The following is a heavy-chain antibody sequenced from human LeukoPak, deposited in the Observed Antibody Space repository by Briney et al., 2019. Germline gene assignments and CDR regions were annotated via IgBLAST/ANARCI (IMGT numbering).Heavy chain of an antibody. Sequence: SVKVSCMASGYTFTSYAISWVRQAPGQGLEWMGGIIPIFGTANYAQKFQGRVTITADESTSTAYMELSSPRSEDTAVYYCARGTRYGPPGGYGMDVWGQGTTVTVSS. CDR3: ARGTRYGPPGGYGMDV. J-gene: IGHJ6*02. CDR2: IIPIFGTA. CDR1: GYTFTSYA. V-gene: IGHV1-69*13. D-gene: IGHD4-17*01.